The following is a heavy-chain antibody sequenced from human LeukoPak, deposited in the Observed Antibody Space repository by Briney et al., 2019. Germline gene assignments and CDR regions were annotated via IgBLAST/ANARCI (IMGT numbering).Heavy chain of an antibody. CDR1: GLTFSDYY. Sequence: GGSLRLSCAASGLTFSDYYKRGRRQAPGRGGEGRSYISSSAGTIYYADSVKGRFTISRDNAKKSLYLKMNSLRAEDTAVYYCATTSTAGRDDGYYFDYWGQGTVVTVSS. J-gene: IGHJ4*02. D-gene: IGHD2-2*03. CDR3: ATTSTAGRDDGYYFDY. CDR2: ISSSAGTI. V-gene: IGHV3-11*01.